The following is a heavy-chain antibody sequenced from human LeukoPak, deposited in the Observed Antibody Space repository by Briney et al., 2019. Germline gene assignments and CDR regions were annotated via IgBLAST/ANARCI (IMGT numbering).Heavy chain of an antibody. V-gene: IGHV4-59*01. CDR3: AGYGDESQQHDAFDI. CDR1: GGSISSYY. CDR2: IYYSGST. D-gene: IGHD4-17*01. Sequence: PSETLSLTRTVSGGSISSYYWSWIRQPPGKGLEWIGYIYYSGSTNYNPSLKSRVTISVDTSKNQFSLKLSPVTAADTAVYYCAGYGDESQQHDAFDIWGQGTMVTVSS. J-gene: IGHJ3*02.